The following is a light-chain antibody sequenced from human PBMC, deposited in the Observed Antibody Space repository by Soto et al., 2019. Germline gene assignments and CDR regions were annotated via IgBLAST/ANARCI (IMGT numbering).Light chain of an antibody. J-gene: IGKJ1*01. CDR2: AAS. Sequence: IQMTQSPSSLSASVGDRVTITCRASQSISSYLNWYQQKPGKAPKLLIYAASSLQSGVPSRFSGSGSGTEFTLSISSLQPDDFATYFCQQYNDYWTFGQGTKVDI. V-gene: IGKV1-39*01. CDR3: QQYNDYWT. CDR1: QSISSY.